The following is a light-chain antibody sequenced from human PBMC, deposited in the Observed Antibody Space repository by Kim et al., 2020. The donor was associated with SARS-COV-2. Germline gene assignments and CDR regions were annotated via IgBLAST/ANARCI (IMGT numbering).Light chain of an antibody. CDR1: TGAVTSSNY. V-gene: IGLV7-46*01. Sequence: QAVVTQEPSLTVSPGGTVTLTCGSSTGAVTSSNYTYWFQQKPGQVPRTLIYDTNKKYSSTPARFSGSLLGDKAALTLSGAQPDDEADYYCFLYYGGPRVFGGGTQLTVL. J-gene: IGLJ3*02. CDR2: DTN. CDR3: FLYYGGPRV.